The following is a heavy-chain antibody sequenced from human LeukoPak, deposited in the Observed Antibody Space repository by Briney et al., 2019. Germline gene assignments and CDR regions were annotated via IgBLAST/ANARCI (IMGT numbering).Heavy chain of an antibody. CDR3: ARVGSSSWYVGWFDP. CDR2: IIPIFGTA. Sequence: GASVKVSCTASGGTFSIYAISWVRQAPGQGPEWMGGIIPIFGTANYAQKFQGRVTITADESTSTAYMELSSLRSEDTAVYYCARVGSSSWYVGWFDPWGQGTLVTVSS. CDR1: GGTFSIYA. J-gene: IGHJ5*02. V-gene: IGHV1-69*13. D-gene: IGHD6-13*01.